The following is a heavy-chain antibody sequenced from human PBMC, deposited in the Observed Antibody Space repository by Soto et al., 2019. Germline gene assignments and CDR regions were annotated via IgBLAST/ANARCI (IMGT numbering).Heavy chain of an antibody. CDR3: ARNPSSNYAILTGAPRYYYGMDV. CDR1: GYTFTSYG. Sequence: ASVKVSCKASGYTFTSYGISWVRQAPGQGLEWMGWISAYNGNTNYAQKLQGRVTMTTDTSTSTAYMELRSLRSDDTAVYYCARNPSSNYAILTGAPRYYYGMDVWGQGTTVTVSS. V-gene: IGHV1-18*01. D-gene: IGHD3-9*01. J-gene: IGHJ6*02. CDR2: ISAYNGNT.